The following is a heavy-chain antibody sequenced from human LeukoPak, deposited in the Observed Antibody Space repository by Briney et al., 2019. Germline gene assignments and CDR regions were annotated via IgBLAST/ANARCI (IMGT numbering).Heavy chain of an antibody. V-gene: IGHV4-59*12. CDR2: IYSSGRT. Sequence: PSETLSLTCTVSGGSISSDYWYWSWIRQPPGKGLEWIAYIYSSGRTNYNPSLKSRVTISIDTSKNQFSLKLSSVTAADTAVYYCARETQTYYYDSSGYVDYWGQGTLVTVSS. CDR3: ARETQTYYYDSSGYVDY. J-gene: IGHJ4*02. D-gene: IGHD3-22*01. CDR1: GGSISSDY.